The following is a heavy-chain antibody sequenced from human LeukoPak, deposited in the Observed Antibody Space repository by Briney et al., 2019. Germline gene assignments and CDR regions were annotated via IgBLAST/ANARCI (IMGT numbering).Heavy chain of an antibody. D-gene: IGHD1-14*01. CDR2: IYYSGST. J-gene: IGHJ4*02. CDR1: GGSISSGDYY. Sequence: SETLSLTCTVSGGSISSGDYYWSWIRQPPGKGLEWIGYIYYSGSTYYNPSLKSRVTISVDTSKNQFSLKLSAVTAADTAVYYCARDVTTGADYWGQGTLVTVSS. V-gene: IGHV4-30-4*01. CDR3: ARDVTTGADY.